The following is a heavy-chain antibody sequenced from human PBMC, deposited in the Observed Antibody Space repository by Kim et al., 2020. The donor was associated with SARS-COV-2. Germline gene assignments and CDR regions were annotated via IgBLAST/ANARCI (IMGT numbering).Heavy chain of an antibody. CDR3: ARRVAVAGTQQFDY. CDR1: GGSISSYY. V-gene: IGHV4-59*08. J-gene: IGHJ4*02. D-gene: IGHD6-19*01. CDR2: IYYSGST. Sequence: SETLSLTCTVSGGSISSYYWSWIRQPPGKGLEWIGYIYYSGSTNYNPSLKSRVTISVDTSKNQFSLKLSSVTAADTAVYYCARRVAVAGTQQFDYWGQGTLVTVSS.